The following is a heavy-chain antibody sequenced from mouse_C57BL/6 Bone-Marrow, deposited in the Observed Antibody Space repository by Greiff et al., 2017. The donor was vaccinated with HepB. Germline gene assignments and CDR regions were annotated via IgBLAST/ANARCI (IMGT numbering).Heavy chain of an antibody. J-gene: IGHJ3*01. CDR1: GFTFSSYT. CDR2: ISGGGGNT. V-gene: IGHV5-9*01. CDR3: ASLYSNYRAWFAY. Sequence: EVQLVESGGGLVKPGGSLKLSCAASGFTFSSYTMSWVRQTPETRLEWVATISGGGGNTYYPDSVKGRFTISRDNAKNTLYLQMSSLRSEDTALYYCASLYSNYRAWFAYWGQGTLVTVSA. D-gene: IGHD2-5*01.